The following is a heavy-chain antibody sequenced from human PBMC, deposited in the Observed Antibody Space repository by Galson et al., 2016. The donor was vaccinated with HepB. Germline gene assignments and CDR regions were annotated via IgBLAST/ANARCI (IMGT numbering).Heavy chain of an antibody. CDR3: ARYTVGVTRGFDY. J-gene: IGHJ4*02. V-gene: IGHV5-51*01. Sequence: QSGAEVKKPGESLKISCKGSGYRFTSYWIGWVRQMPGKGLEWMGIIYPGDSDTRYSPSFHGQVTISADKSSSTAYLQWSSLQASDTAMYYCARYTVGVTRGFDYWGQGTLVTVSS. CDR2: IYPGDSDT. CDR1: GYRFTSYW. D-gene: IGHD1-26*01.